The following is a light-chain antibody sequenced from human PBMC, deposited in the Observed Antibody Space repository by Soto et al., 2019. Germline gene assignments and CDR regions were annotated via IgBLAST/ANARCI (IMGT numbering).Light chain of an antibody. CDR1: QSISSY. Sequence: DIQMTQSPSSLSASVGDRVTITCRASQSISSYLNWYQQKPGKAPKLLIYSASSLQSGDPSRFSGSGSGTDFTLTISSLQPEDCATYYCQQSYSTPWTFGQGTKVEIK. J-gene: IGKJ1*01. CDR2: SAS. CDR3: QQSYSTPWT. V-gene: IGKV1-39*01.